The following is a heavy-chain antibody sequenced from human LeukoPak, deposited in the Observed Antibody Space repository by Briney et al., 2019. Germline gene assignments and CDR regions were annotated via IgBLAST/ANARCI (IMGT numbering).Heavy chain of an antibody. V-gene: IGHV3-48*03. CDR3: ARDHMYSSSWPTIYYFDY. Sequence: GGSLRLSCEASGFTFRSYEMNWVRQAPGKGLEWVSYISSSGSTIYYADSVKGRFTVSRDNAKNSLYLQMNSLRAEDTAVYYCARDHMYSSSWPTIYYFDYWGQGTLVTVSS. D-gene: IGHD6-13*01. CDR1: GFTFRSYE. J-gene: IGHJ4*02. CDR2: ISSSGSTI.